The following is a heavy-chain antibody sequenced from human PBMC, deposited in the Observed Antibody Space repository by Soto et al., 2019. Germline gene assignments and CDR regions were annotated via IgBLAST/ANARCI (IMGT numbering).Heavy chain of an antibody. CDR3: ARGGYYDFWSGSGWFDP. Sequence: QVQLVQSGAEVKKPGASVKVSCKASGYTFTSYAMHWVRQAPGQRLEWMGWINAGNGNTKYSQKFQGRVTITRDTSASTAYMELSSLRSEDTAGYYCARGGYYDFWSGSGWFDPWGQGTLVTVSS. CDR2: INAGNGNT. V-gene: IGHV1-3*01. CDR1: GYTFTSYA. J-gene: IGHJ5*02. D-gene: IGHD3-3*01.